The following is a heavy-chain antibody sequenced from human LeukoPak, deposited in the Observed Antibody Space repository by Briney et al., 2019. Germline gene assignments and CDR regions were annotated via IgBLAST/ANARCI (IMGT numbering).Heavy chain of an antibody. CDR2: IYPGDSDT. CDR3: ARRPTTLPFDY. CDR1: GYSFTTYW. D-gene: IGHD5-12*01. J-gene: IGHJ4*02. Sequence: GESLKISCKGSGYSFTTYWIGWVRQLPGKGLEWMGIIYPGDSDTRYSPSFQGQVTISADKSITTAYLQLSSLKASDTAMYYCARRPTTLPFDYWGQGTLVTVSS. V-gene: IGHV5-51*01.